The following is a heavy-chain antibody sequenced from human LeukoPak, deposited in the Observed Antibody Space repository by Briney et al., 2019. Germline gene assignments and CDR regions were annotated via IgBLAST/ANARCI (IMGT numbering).Heavy chain of an antibody. CDR2: IMRDGSEK. J-gene: IGHJ4*02. D-gene: IGHD5-18*01. V-gene: IGHV3-7*01. CDR3: ARDPSRGYSYGYADY. CDR1: GFSFSTYW. Sequence: GGSLRLSCAASGFSFSTYWMNWVRQPPGKGLEWVANIMRDGSEKYYVDSVKGRFAISRDNAKNSLYLQMNSLRAEDTAVYYCARDPSRGYSYGYADYWGQGSLVTVSS.